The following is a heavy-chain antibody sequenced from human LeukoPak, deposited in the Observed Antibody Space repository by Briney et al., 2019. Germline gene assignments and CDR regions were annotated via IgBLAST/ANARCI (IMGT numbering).Heavy chain of an antibody. CDR1: GFTFSSYE. CDR2: ISSSGSTK. J-gene: IGHJ4*02. V-gene: IGHV3-48*03. CDR3: ARTGASYCSGGSCYSSDY. Sequence: GGSLRLSCAASGFTFSSYEMNWVRQAPGKGLEWVSYISSSGSTKYYADSVKGRFTISRDSAKNSLYLQMNSLRAEDTALYYCARTGASYCSGGSCYSSDYWGQGTLVTVSS. D-gene: IGHD2-15*01.